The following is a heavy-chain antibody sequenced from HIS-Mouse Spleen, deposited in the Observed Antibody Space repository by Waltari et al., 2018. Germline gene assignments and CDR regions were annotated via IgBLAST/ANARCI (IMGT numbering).Heavy chain of an antibody. CDR2: FYHSGST. V-gene: IGHV4-38-2*02. CDR1: GYSISSGYY. CDR3: ARVRLNVDTAMAFDY. D-gene: IGHD5-18*01. Sequence: QVQLQESGPGLVKPSETLSLTCTVSGYSISSGYYWGWIRQPPGKGLEWIGSFYHSGSTYYNPALKSRVTISVDTSKNQFSLKLSSVTAADTAVYYCARVRLNVDTAMAFDYWGQGTLVTVSS. J-gene: IGHJ4*02.